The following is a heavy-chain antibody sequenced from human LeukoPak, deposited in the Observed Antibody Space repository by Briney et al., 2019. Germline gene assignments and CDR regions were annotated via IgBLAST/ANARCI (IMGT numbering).Heavy chain of an antibody. Sequence: GGSLRLSCVASGFSFNIYAMNWVRQAPGKGLEWISAISSSGGTAYYADSVKGRFTISRDNSKNTMYLQMSSLRAEDTAVYYCAKAHIGFKDHIAVAAVLDYWGQGSLVTVSS. J-gene: IGHJ4*02. CDR3: AKAHIGFKDHIAVAAVLDY. CDR1: GFSFNIYA. D-gene: IGHD6-19*01. CDR2: ISSSGGTA. V-gene: IGHV3-23*01.